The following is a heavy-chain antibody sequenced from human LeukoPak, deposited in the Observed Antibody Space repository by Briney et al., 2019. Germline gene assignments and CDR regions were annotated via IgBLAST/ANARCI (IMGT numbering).Heavy chain of an antibody. Sequence: SQTLSLTCTVSGGSISSGSYYWSWIRQPAGKGLEWIGRIYTCGSTNYNPSLKSRVTISVDTSKNQFSLKLSSVTAADTAVYYCARDWADCSGGSCYHNWFDPWGQGTLVTVSS. J-gene: IGHJ5*02. V-gene: IGHV4-61*02. CDR3: ARDWADCSGGSCYHNWFDP. CDR1: GGSISSGSYY. CDR2: IYTCGST. D-gene: IGHD2-15*01.